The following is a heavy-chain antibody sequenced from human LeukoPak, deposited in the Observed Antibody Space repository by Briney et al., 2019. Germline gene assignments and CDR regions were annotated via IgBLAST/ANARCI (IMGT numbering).Heavy chain of an antibody. CDR3: AKEESAYIVVVPGGFDP. CDR2: IIGSGGST. CDR1: GFTFSSYA. J-gene: IGHJ5*02. Sequence: GGSLRLSCAASGFTFSSYAMSWVRQAPGKGLEWVSAIIGSGGSTYYADSVKGRFTISRDNSKNTLYLQMNSLRAEDTAVYYCAKEESAYIVVVPGGFDPWGQGTLVTVSS. D-gene: IGHD2-2*01. V-gene: IGHV3-23*01.